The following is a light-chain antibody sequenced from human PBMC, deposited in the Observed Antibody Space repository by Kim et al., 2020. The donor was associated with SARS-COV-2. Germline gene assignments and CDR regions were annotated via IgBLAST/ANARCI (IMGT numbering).Light chain of an antibody. CDR2: EDN. CDR3: RSYDGSTNWV. Sequence: KPVTISCTRSSGSIASDYVQWYQQRPGGAPTTVIYEDNQSPSGVPERFSGSIDSTSSSASLTISGLKTEDEADYYCRSYDGSTNWVFGGGTQLTVL. V-gene: IGLV6-57*03. CDR1: SGSIASDY. J-gene: IGLJ3*02.